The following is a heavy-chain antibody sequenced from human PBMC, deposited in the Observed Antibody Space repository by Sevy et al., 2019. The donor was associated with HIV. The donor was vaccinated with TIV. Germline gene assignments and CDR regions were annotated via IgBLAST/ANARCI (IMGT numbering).Heavy chain of an antibody. CDR3: GRGIEAGIDY. CDR2: MNPNSGQT. CDR1: GYTFTNLD. J-gene: IGHJ4*02. Sequence: ASVKVSCTASGYTFTNLDINWVRQAPGQGLEWMGWMNPNSGQTSYALKFRDRVTMTRDTSTDTAYMELRSLRSDDTAVYYCGRGIEAGIDYWGQGSLVTVSS. D-gene: IGHD3-10*01. V-gene: IGHV1-8*01.